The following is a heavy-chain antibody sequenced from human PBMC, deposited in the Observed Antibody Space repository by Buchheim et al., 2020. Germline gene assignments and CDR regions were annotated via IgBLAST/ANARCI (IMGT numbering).Heavy chain of an antibody. V-gene: IGHV4-34*01. CDR2: INHSGST. CDR3: ARGVPRSSSLSWFDP. Sequence: QVQLQQWGAGLLKPSETLSLTCAVYGGSFSGYYWSWIRQPPGKGLEWIGEINHSGSTNYNPSLKSRVTISVDTSKNQFSLKLSSVTAADTAVYYCARGVPRSSSLSWFDPWGQGTL. CDR1: GGSFSGYY. D-gene: IGHD6-6*01. J-gene: IGHJ5*02.